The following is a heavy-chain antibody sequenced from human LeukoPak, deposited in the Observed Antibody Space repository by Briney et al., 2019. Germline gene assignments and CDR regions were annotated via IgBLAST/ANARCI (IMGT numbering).Heavy chain of an antibody. CDR2: IYSTGST. Sequence: SETLSLTCTVSGGSIRGSNFYWGWIRQPPGKGLEWIGTIYSTGSTYYNASLKSRVTISVDTSKNQFSLRLTSVTAADTAVYYCATWLQMHFWGQGTLVTVSS. CDR3: ATWLQMHF. V-gene: IGHV4-39*07. CDR1: GGSIRGSNFY. D-gene: IGHD5-24*01. J-gene: IGHJ4*02.